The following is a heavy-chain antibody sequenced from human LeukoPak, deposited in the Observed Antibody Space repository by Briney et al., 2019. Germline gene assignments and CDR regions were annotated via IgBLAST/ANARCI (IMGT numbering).Heavy chain of an antibody. D-gene: IGHD5-24*01. J-gene: IGHJ4*02. CDR1: GFTFSNYG. CDR3: ASKRWLQSSFDY. V-gene: IGHV3-74*01. Sequence: GGSLRLSCAASGFTFSNYGMNWVRQAPGKGLVWVSRINSDGSSTSNADSVKGRFTISRDNAKNTLYLQMNSLRAEDTAVYYCASKRWLQSSFDYWGQGTLVTVSS. CDR2: INSDGSST.